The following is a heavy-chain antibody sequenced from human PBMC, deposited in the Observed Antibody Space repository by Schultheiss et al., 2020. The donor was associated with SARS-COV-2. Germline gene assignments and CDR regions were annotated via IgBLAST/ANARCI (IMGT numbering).Heavy chain of an antibody. CDR3: AKDGGSSTYFDY. J-gene: IGHJ4*02. Sequence: GGSLRLSCAASGFTFSSYGMHWVRQAPGKGLEWVAVISYDGSNKYYADSVRGRFTISRDNSKNTLYLQMNSLRAEDTAVYYCAKDGGSSTYFDYWGQGTLVTVSS. D-gene: IGHD2-15*01. CDR1: GFTFSSYG. CDR2: ISYDGSNK. V-gene: IGHV3-30*18.